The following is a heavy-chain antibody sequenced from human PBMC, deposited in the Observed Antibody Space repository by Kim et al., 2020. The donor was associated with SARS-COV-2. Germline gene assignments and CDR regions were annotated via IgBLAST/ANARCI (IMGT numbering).Heavy chain of an antibody. CDR3: ANFES. CDR2: IKSDGSNK. V-gene: IGHV3-33*06. Sequence: GGSLRLSCAASGFTFSVYGMHWVRQAPGKGLEWVAAIKSDGSNKYYADSVMGRFTISRDNSKNMLLLQMNSLRDEDTAVYYCANFESWGQGTLVTVSS. CDR1: GFTFSVYG. J-gene: IGHJ4*02.